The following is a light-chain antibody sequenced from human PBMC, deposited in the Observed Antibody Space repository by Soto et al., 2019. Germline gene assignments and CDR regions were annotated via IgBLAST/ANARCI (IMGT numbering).Light chain of an antibody. Sequence: EIVLTQSPGTLSLSPGERATLSCRASQSVSSSYLAWYQQKPGQAPRLLIYGASSRATGLPDRFSGSGSGTDFTLTISRLEPEDFAVYYCQQYGSSLFTFGPGTKLDIK. V-gene: IGKV3-20*01. CDR2: GAS. J-gene: IGKJ3*01. CDR1: QSVSSSY. CDR3: QQYGSSLFT.